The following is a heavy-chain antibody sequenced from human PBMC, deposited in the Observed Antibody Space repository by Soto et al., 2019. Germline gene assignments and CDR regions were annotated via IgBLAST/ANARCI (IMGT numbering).Heavy chain of an antibody. Sequence: QVQLVESGGGVVQPGRSLRLSCAASGFSISTYALHWVRQAPGKGPEWVAIISYNGNNKHYADSVKGRFTISRDNSKHTVDLQMNSLRVEDTAMYYCARRSFPYSGSPLEPWSDALDIWGQGTMVTVSS. CDR2: ISYNGNNK. V-gene: IGHV3-30*04. CDR1: GFSISTYA. CDR3: ARRSFPYSGSPLEPWSDALDI. D-gene: IGHD1-26*01. J-gene: IGHJ3*02.